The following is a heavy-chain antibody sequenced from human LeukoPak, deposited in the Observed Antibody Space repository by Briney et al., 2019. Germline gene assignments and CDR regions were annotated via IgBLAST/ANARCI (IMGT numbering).Heavy chain of an antibody. Sequence: KPSETLSLTCTVSGGSISSYYWSWIRQPPGKGLEWIGYIHYSGSTNYNPSLKSRVTISVDMSKNQFSLKLSSVTAADTAVYYCYSAFDWFNFDYWGQGTLVTVSS. CDR3: YSAFDWFNFDY. D-gene: IGHD3-9*01. CDR1: GGSISSYY. J-gene: IGHJ4*02. CDR2: IHYSGST. V-gene: IGHV4-59*08.